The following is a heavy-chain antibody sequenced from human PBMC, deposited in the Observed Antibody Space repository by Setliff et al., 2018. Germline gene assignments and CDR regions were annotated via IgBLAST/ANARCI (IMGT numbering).Heavy chain of an antibody. Sequence: SETLSLTCTVSGASIRSGSHYWSWIRQSAERGLEWIGHIYTSGTTDYSPSFRSRVSISADTSENLVSLKLHSVTAADTAVYYCTKEYVVISFVANTHSHYGMDVWGQGTTVTVS. V-gene: IGHV4-61*09. CDR3: TKEYVVISFVANTHSHYGMDV. J-gene: IGHJ6*02. D-gene: IGHD2-21*01. CDR1: GASIRSGSHY. CDR2: IYTSGTT.